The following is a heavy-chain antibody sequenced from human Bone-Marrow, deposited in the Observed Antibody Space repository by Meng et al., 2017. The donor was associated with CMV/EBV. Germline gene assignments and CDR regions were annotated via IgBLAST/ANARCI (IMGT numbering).Heavy chain of an antibody. J-gene: IGHJ4*02. V-gene: IGHV3-30*02. CDR1: GFTFSSYG. D-gene: IGHD3-22*01. Sequence: GESLKISCAASGFTFSSYGMHWVRQAPGKGLEWVAFIRYDGSNKYYADSVKGRFTISRDNSKNTLYLQMNSLRAEDTAVYYCAKDNASYDSSGLGYDYWGQGTLVTVSS. CDR3: AKDNASYDSSGLGYDY. CDR2: IRYDGSNK.